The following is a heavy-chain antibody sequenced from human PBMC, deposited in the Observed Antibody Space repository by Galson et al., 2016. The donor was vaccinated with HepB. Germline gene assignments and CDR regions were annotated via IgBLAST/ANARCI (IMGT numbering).Heavy chain of an antibody. CDR2: ISASGST. V-gene: IGHV4-61*02. Sequence: LSLTCTVSGDSISRGTYFWSWIRQPAGKGLEWIGRISASGSTTYSPSLKSRVTMPVDTSRSLFSLNLRSATAADTAVYYCAREDNDLSTPYWGQGALVIVSS. D-gene: IGHD2-2*01. CDR3: AREDNDLSTPY. J-gene: IGHJ4*02. CDR1: GDSISRGTYF.